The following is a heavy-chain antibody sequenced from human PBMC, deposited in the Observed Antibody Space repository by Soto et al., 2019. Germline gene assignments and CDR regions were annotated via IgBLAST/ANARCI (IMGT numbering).Heavy chain of an antibody. CDR1: GGSFSGYY. CDR3: ASQWLSYFDS. J-gene: IGHJ4*02. D-gene: IGHD6-19*01. V-gene: IGHV4-34*01. Sequence: QVQLQQWGAGLLKPSETLSLTCAVYGGSFSGYYWSWIRQPPGKGLEWLGEINHSGSTNYNPSLKSRVIISVDTSKKQFSLKLSSVTAADKAVYYCASQWLSYFDSWGQGTLVTVSS. CDR2: INHSGST.